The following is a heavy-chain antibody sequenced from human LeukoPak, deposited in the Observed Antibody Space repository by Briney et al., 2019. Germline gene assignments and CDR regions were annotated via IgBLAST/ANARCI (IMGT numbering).Heavy chain of an antibody. D-gene: IGHD1-1*01. Sequence: ASVKVSCKASGYAFTSNGISWVRQAPGQGLEWMGWISLYNDNTNYAQKLQGRVTMTTDTSTSTAYMELRSLRPEDTALYYCAKGVQYYFDYWGQGTLVTVSS. J-gene: IGHJ4*02. CDR1: GYAFTSNG. CDR3: AKGVQYYFDY. CDR2: ISLYNDNT. V-gene: IGHV1-18*01.